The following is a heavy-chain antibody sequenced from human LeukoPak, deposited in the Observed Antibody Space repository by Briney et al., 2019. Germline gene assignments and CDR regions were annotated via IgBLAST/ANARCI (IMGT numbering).Heavy chain of an antibody. CDR3: AKGQLWDVDYYDSSGYFDY. CDR2: ISGSGGST. V-gene: IGHV3-23*01. Sequence: GGSLRLSCAASGFTFSSYAMSWVRQAPGKGLEWVSAISGSGGSTYYADSVKGRFTISRDNSKNTLYLQMNSLRAEDTAVYYCAKGQLWDVDYYDSSGYFDYWGQGTLVTVSS. D-gene: IGHD3-22*01. CDR1: GFTFSSYA. J-gene: IGHJ4*02.